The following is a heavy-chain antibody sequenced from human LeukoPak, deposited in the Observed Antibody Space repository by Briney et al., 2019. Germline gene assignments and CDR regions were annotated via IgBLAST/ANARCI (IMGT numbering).Heavy chain of an antibody. J-gene: IGHJ4*02. CDR2: INTDGSTT. D-gene: IGHD3-3*01. Sequence: PGGSLRLSCAASGFTFSSYWMHWVRQAPGKGLVWVSRINTDGSTTSYADSVKGRFTISRDNAKNTLYLQMNSLRAEDTAVYYCARPVLRFLEWSSIDYWGQGTLVTVSS. V-gene: IGHV3-74*01. CDR3: ARPVLRFLEWSSIDY. CDR1: GFTFSSYW.